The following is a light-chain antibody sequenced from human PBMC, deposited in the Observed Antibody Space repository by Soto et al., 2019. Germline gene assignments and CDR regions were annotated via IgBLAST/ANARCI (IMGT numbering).Light chain of an antibody. CDR2: DNN. CDR3: GTWDSGLSAVV. V-gene: IGLV1-51*01. CDR1: SSNIGNNY. J-gene: IGLJ3*02. Sequence: QSALTQPPSVSAAPGQKVTISCSGSSSNIGNNYVSWYQQLPGTAPKLLIYDNNKRPSGIPDGFSGSKSGTSATLGITGLQTGDEADYYCGTWDSGLSAVVFGGGTKLTVL.